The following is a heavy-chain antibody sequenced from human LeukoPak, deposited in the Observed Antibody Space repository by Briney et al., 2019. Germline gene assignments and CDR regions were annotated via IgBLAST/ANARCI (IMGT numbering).Heavy chain of an antibody. CDR2: IYYSGSA. CDR1: GGSISSYY. Sequence: SETLSLTCTVSGGSISSYYWSWIRQPPGKGLEWIGYIYYSGSANYNPSLKSRVTISVDTSKNQFSLKLSSVTAADTAVYYCARDGAAAGEYFQHWGQGTLVTVSS. CDR3: ARDGAAAGEYFQH. J-gene: IGHJ1*01. V-gene: IGHV4-59*01. D-gene: IGHD6-13*01.